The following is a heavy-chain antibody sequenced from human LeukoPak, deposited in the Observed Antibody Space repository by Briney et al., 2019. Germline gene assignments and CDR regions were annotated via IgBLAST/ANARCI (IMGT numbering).Heavy chain of an antibody. Sequence: SETLSLTCAVSGGSFSGYYWSWIRQPPGKGLEWIGEINHSGSTNYNPSLKSRVTISVDTSKNQFSLKLSSVTAADTAVYYCARLNGSSPTLFDFWGQGTLVTVSS. CDR2: INHSGST. CDR3: ARLNGSSPTLFDF. J-gene: IGHJ4*02. D-gene: IGHD1-26*01. CDR1: GGSFSGYY. V-gene: IGHV4-34*01.